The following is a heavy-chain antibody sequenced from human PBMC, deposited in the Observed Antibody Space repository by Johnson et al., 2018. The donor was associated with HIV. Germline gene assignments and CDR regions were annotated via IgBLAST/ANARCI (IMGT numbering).Heavy chain of an antibody. D-gene: IGHD3-10*01. J-gene: IGHJ3*02. CDR1: GFTFSSYD. V-gene: IGHV3-74*01. CDR3: ARDPLLHGSTFDM. Sequence: VQLVESGGGLVQPGGSLRLSCAASGFTFSSYDMHWVRQATGKGLEWVSHINSEGSSTTYADSVKGRFTISRDNAKNTLYLQMNSLIAEDTAVYYCARDPLLHGSTFDMWGPGTMVTVSS. CDR2: INSEGSST.